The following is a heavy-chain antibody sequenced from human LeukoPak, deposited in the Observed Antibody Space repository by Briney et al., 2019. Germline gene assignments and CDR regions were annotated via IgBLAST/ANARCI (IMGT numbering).Heavy chain of an antibody. V-gene: IGHV4-59*01. CDR1: GGSISSYY. CDR2: IYYSWST. Sequence: SETLSLTCTVSGGSISSYYWSWIRQPPGKGLEWIGYIYYSWSTNYNPSLKSRVTISVDTCKNQFSLKLSSVTAAHTAVYYCATDYYGSGSYYSLPYYYYGMDVWGQGTTVTVSS. J-gene: IGHJ6*02. D-gene: IGHD3-10*01. CDR3: ATDYYGSGSYYSLPYYYYGMDV.